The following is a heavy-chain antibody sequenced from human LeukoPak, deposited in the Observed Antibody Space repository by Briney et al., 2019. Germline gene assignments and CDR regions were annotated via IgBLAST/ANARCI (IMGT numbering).Heavy chain of an antibody. CDR2: ISSSATTI. CDR3: ARDHSSSWNYFDY. D-gene: IGHD6-13*01. CDR1: GFTFSDYY. V-gene: IGHV3-11*04. Sequence: GGSLRLSCAASGFTFSDYYMNWIRQAPGKGLEWVSYISSSATTIYYADSVKGRFTISRDNARKSLYLQMNSLRAEDTAVYYCARDHSSSWNYFDYWGQGTLVTVSS. J-gene: IGHJ4*02.